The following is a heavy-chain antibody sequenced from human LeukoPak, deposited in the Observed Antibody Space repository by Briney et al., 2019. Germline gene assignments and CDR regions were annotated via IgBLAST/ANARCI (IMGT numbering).Heavy chain of an antibody. D-gene: IGHD2-21*02. CDR2: IYYGGGT. J-gene: IGHJ4*02. CDR1: GGSIDSTNW. Sequence: SETLSLTCDVSGGSIDSTNWWNWVRQPPGKGLEWIGSIYYGGGTYYNPSLKSRVTISVDTSENQFSLKLSSVTAADTAVYYCARQACGGDCYPDYWGQGTLVTVSS. CDR3: ARQACGGDCYPDY. V-gene: IGHV4-39*01.